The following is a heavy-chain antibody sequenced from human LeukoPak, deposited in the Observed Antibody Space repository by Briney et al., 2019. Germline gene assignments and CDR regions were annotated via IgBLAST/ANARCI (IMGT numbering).Heavy chain of an antibody. CDR1: GGSFSGYY. CDR3: ARSRRYAFDI. V-gene: IGHV4-34*01. Sequence: SETLSLTCAVYGGSFSGYYWSWIRQPPGKGLEWIGEINHSGSTNYNPSLKSRVTISVDTSKNQFSLKLSSVTAADTAVYYCARSRRYAFDIWGQGTMVTVSS. CDR2: INHSGST. J-gene: IGHJ3*02.